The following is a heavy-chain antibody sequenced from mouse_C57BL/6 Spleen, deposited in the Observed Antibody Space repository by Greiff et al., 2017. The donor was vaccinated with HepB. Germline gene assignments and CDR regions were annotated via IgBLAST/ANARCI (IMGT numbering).Heavy chain of an antibody. CDR2: INPSTGGT. CDR1: GYSFTGYY. V-gene: IGHV1-42*01. D-gene: IGHD2-2*01. CDR3: AREGYDGGTFAY. Sequence: EVKLEESGPELVKPGASVKISCKASGYSFTGYYMNWVKQSPEKSLEWIGEINPSTGGTTYNQKFKAKATLTVDKSSSTAYMQLKSLTSEDSAVYYCAREGYDGGTFAYWGQGTLVTVSA. J-gene: IGHJ3*01.